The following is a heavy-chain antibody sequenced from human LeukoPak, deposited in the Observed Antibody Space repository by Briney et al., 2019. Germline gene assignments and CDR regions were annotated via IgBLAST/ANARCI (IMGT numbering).Heavy chain of an antibody. D-gene: IGHD5-18*01. J-gene: IGHJ5*02. V-gene: IGHV4-34*01. CDR2: IDHSGTT. CDR1: GASFRNYY. Sequence: SETLSLTCAVYGASFRNYYWSWIRQTPGKGLEWIGEIDHSGTTNYNPSLKSRVTISVDKSKNQFSLKLSSVTAADTAVYYCASRIHLPFDPWGQGTLVTVSS. CDR3: ASRIHLPFDP.